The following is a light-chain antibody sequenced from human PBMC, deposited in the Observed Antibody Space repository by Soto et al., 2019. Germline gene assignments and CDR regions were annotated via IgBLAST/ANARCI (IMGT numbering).Light chain of an antibody. Sequence: DIQMTQSPSTLSASVGDRVTITCRASQSISSWLAWYQQKPGKAPKLLIYKASSLESGVPSRFSGSGSGTEFTLTISSLQPDDFATYYCQHMTFGQGTKVDI. CDR3: QHMT. V-gene: IGKV1-5*03. J-gene: IGKJ1*01. CDR1: QSISSW. CDR2: KAS.